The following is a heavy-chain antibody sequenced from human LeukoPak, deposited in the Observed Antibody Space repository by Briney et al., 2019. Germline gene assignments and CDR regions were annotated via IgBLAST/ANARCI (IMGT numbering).Heavy chain of an antibody. J-gene: IGHJ4*02. D-gene: IGHD2-21*01. CDR2: ISEDGGST. Sequence: GGSLRLSCAASGFSFDDYAMHWVRQGPGKGLEWVSLISEDGGSTEYADSVKGRFTISRDNSKNSLFLQMNSLRTEDSAFYYCAKEGSPIPYYFDCWGQGTLVTVSS. V-gene: IGHV3-43*02. CDR1: GFSFDDYA. CDR3: AKEGSPIPYYFDC.